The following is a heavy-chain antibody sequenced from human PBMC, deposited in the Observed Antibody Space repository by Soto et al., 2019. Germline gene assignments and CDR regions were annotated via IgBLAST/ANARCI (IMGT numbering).Heavy chain of an antibody. CDR2: INKDGSEK. CDR1: GFTFTSYW. J-gene: IGHJ6*04. D-gene: IGHD2-21*01. Sequence: EVQVVESGGGLVQPGGSLRLSCAASGFTFTSYWMTWVRQAPGRGQEWVANINKDGSEKSYVDSVKGRFTISRDNATSSLYLQTISLRADERAVYYCAREIARRLWGKGTRVIVSS. CDR3: AREIARRL. V-gene: IGHV3-7*01.